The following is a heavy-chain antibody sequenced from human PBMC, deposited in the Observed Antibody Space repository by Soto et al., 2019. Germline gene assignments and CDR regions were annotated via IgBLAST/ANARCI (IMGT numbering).Heavy chain of an antibody. CDR1: GFTFGSYA. D-gene: IGHD3-10*01. CDR2: ISGTGDSS. J-gene: IGHJ4*02. V-gene: IGHV3-23*01. Sequence: EVQLLESGGGLVQPGGSLRLSCAASGFTFGSYAMSWVRQAPGKGLEWVSIISGTGDSSEYANSVKGRFTISRDYSKTTVFLQMNSLRAEDTAVDFCAKDNGNYGSGSFAHWGQGTLVTVSS. CDR3: AKDNGNYGSGSFAH.